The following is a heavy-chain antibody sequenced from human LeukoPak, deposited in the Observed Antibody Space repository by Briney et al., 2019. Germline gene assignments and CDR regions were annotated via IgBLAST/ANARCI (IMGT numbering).Heavy chain of an antibody. Sequence: PGGSLRLSCAASGFTFSSYAMSWVRQAPGKGLEWVSAISGSGGSTYYADSVKGRFTISRDNSKNTLYLQMSSLRAEDTAVYYCAKDPKQWLKYYFDYWGQGTLVTVSS. D-gene: IGHD6-19*01. CDR2: ISGSGGST. CDR3: AKDPKQWLKYYFDY. J-gene: IGHJ4*02. V-gene: IGHV3-23*01. CDR1: GFTFSSYA.